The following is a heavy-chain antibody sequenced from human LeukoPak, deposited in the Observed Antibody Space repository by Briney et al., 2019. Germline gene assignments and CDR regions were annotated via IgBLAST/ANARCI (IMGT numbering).Heavy chain of an antibody. J-gene: IGHJ4*02. CDR1: GYSINTAYY. D-gene: IGHD2-2*01. CDR2: MYRSGTT. CDR3: ARRISTRRGETCSSTSCYFDY. V-gene: IGHV4-38-2*01. Sequence: SETLSLTCAVSGYSINTAYYWGWIRQPPGKGLEWIGSMYRSGTTYYNPSLKSRVTIALDTSKNQFSLKLSSVTAADTAVYYCARRISTRRGETCSSTSCYFDYWGQGTLVTVSS.